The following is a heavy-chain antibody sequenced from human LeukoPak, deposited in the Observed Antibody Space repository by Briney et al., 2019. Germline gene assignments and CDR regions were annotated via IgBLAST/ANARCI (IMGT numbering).Heavy chain of an antibody. V-gene: IGHV3-23*01. J-gene: IGHJ4*02. D-gene: IGHD5-18*01. Sequence: GGSLRLSCAASGFTFSSYAMSWVRQAPGKGLEWVSAISGSGGSTYYADSVKGRFTISRDNSKNTLYLQMNSLRAEDTAGYYCAKDLRIQLWETFDYWGQGTLVTVSS. CDR3: AKDLRIQLWETFDY. CDR1: GFTFSSYA. CDR2: ISGSGGST.